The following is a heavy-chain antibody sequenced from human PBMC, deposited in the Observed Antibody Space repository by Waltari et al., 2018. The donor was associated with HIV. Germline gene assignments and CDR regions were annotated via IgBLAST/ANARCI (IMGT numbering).Heavy chain of an antibody. CDR1: GGSISSGGYY. D-gene: IGHD3-9*01. J-gene: IGHJ6*02. CDR3: ARDRIPDYDILTEQMSYYYYGMDV. CDR2: IYYSGST. Sequence: QVQLQESGPGLVKPSQTLSLTCTVSGGSISSGGYYWSWIRQHPGKGLAWIGYIYYSGSTYYNPSLKSRVTISVDTSKNQFSLKLSSVTAADTAVYYCARDRIPDYDILTEQMSYYYYGMDVWGQGTTVTVSS. V-gene: IGHV4-31*03.